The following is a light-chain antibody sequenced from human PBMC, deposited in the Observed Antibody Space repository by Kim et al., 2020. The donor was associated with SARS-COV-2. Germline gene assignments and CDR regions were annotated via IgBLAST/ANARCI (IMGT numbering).Light chain of an antibody. CDR3: QVWDSSSDHWI. CDR2: YDT. J-gene: IGLJ2*01. CDR1: NIGSKS. V-gene: IGLV3-21*04. Sequence: YELTQPPSVSVAPGKTARIVCEGNNIGSKSVHWYQQRPGQAPVLVIFYDTDRPSWIPERFSGSNSGNTATLSISRVEAGDEAAYYCQVWDSSSDHWIFGGGTQLTVL.